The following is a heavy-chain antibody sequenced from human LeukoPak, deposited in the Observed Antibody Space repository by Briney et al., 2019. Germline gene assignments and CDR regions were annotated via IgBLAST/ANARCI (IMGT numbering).Heavy chain of an antibody. CDR1: GFSFNNAW. V-gene: IGHV3-23*01. CDR2: ISGSGGST. D-gene: IGHD3-3*01. J-gene: IGHJ6*03. CDR3: AKAPFVGNYDFWSGRSYMGV. Sequence: PGGFLRLPCAASGFSFNNAWMTWVRQAPGKGLEWVSAISGSGGSTYYADSVKGRFTISRDNSKNTLYLQMNSLRAEDTAVYYCAKAPFVGNYDFWSGRSYMGVWGKGTTVTVSS.